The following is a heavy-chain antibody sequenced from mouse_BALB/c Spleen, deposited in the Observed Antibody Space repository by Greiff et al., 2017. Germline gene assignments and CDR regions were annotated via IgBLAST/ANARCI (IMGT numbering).Heavy chain of an antibody. J-gene: IGHJ2*01. V-gene: IGHV5-6-5*01. Sequence: EVKVEESGGGLVKPGGSLKLSCAASGFTFSSYAMSWVRQTPEKRLEWVASISSGGSTYYPDSVKGRFTISRDNARNILYLQMSSLRSEDTAMYYCARGRGITTTVGFDYWGQGTTLTVSS. CDR2: ISSGGST. CDR3: ARGRGITTTVGFDY. D-gene: IGHD2-4*01. CDR1: GFTFSSYA.